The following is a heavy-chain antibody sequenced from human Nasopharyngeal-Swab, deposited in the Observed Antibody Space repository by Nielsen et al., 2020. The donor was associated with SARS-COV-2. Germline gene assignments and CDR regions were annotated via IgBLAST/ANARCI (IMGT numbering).Heavy chain of an antibody. V-gene: IGHV3-21*06. Sequence: GGSLTLSCAGSGFTFSVYGMNWVRQAPGKGLEWVASITTRGSYTYYADSVQGRFTISRDNAKNAVYLQMNSLRPEDTAVYYCARDLVTGQPFDYWGQGTLVTVSS. D-gene: IGHD2-21*02. J-gene: IGHJ4*02. CDR1: GFTFSVYG. CDR3: ARDLVTGQPFDY. CDR2: ITTRGSYT.